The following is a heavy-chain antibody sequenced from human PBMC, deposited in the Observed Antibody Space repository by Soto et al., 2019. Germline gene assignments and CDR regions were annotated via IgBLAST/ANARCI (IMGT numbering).Heavy chain of an antibody. V-gene: IGHV3-33*01. CDR1: GFTFSSYG. Sequence: QVQLVESGGGVVQPGRSLRLSCAASGFTFSSYGMHWVRQAPGKGLEWVAVIWYDGSNKYYADSVKGRFTISRDNSKNTLYLQMNSLRAEDTAVYYCARDHIVRSSQPAYGMDVWGQGTTVTVSS. J-gene: IGHJ6*02. CDR2: IWYDGSNK. D-gene: IGHD2-8*01. CDR3: ARDHIVRSSQPAYGMDV.